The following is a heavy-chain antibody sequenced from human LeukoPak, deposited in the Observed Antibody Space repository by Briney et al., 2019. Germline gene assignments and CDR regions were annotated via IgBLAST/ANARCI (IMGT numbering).Heavy chain of an antibody. CDR3: ARDYRHWSGNFHDAFDI. Sequence: PSETLSLTCTVSGGSISSYYWSWIRQPAGKGLEWIGRIYTSGSTNYNPSLKSRVTISVDTSKNQFSLKLSSVTAADTAVYYCARDYRHWSGNFHDAFDIWGQGTMVTVSS. V-gene: IGHV4-4*07. D-gene: IGHD3-3*01. J-gene: IGHJ3*02. CDR2: IYTSGST. CDR1: GGSISSYY.